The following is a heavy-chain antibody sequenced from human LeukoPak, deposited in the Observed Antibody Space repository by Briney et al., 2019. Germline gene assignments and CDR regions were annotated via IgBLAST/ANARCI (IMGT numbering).Heavy chain of an antibody. CDR1: GLTVSSNY. V-gene: IGHV3-53*01. CDR2: IYSGGST. D-gene: IGHD2-21*02. J-gene: IGHJ4*02. Sequence: GGSLRLSCAASGLTVSSNYMSWVRQAPGKRLEWVSVIYSGGSTYYADSVKGRFTISRDNSKNSLYLQMNSLRAEDTAVYYCARDKSCSKGGDCPEPFFDYWGQGTLVTVSS. CDR3: ARDKSCSKGGDCPEPFFDY.